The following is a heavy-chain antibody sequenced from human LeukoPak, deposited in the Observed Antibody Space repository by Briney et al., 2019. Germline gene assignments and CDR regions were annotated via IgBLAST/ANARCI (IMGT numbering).Heavy chain of an antibody. CDR3: GLEEWSTSPADY. J-gene: IGHJ4*02. V-gene: IGHV3-53*01. D-gene: IGHD3-3*01. CDR2: IYSGGST. CDR1: GFTVSSNY. Sequence: GGSLRLSCAASGFTVSSNYMSWVRQAPGKGLEWVSVIYSGGSTYYADSVKGRFTISRDNSKNTLYLQMNGLRAEDTAVYYCGLEEWSTSPADYWGQGTLVTVSS.